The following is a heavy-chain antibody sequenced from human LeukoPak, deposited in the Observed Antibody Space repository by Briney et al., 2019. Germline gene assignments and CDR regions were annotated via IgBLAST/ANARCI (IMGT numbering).Heavy chain of an antibody. V-gene: IGHV4-39*07. J-gene: IGHJ4*01. CDR3: ARVLGMLWFGEFPYYFD. D-gene: IGHD3-10*01. CDR2: IYYSGST. Sequence: TSETLSLTCTVSGGSISSSSYYWGWIRQPPGKGLEWIGSIYYSGSTYYNPSLKSRVTISVDTSKNQFSLKLSSVTAADTAVYYCARVLGMLWFGEFPYYFD. CDR1: GGSISSSSYY.